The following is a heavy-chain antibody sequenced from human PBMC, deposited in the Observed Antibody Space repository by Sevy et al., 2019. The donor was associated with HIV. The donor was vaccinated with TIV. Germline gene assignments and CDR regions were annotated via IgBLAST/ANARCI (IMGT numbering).Heavy chain of an antibody. V-gene: IGHV3-7*01. CDR3: VREGVGGYSYSLDC. J-gene: IGHJ4*02. CDR1: GFTFSSYW. Sequence: GGSLRLSCAASGFTFSSYWMSWVRQAPGKGLEWVATMKEDGSERNYVDSVKGRLTISRDNAKNSLYLQMNSLRAEDTGVYYCVREGVGGYSYSLDCWGQGTLVTVSS. D-gene: IGHD5-18*01. CDR2: MKEDGSER.